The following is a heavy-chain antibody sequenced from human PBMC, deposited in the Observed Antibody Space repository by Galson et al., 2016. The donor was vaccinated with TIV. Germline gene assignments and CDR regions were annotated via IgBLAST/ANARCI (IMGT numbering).Heavy chain of an antibody. J-gene: IGHJ4*02. Sequence: SLRLSCAASGFTFSSYPMHWVRQAPGKGLEWVAYISFDGSDKYYAASMKGRFTISRDKSKNSLYLQMDSLRAEDTAVYSCARVYADYYFDYWGQGTLVTFSS. D-gene: IGHD4-17*01. CDR2: ISFDGSDK. V-gene: IGHV3-30-3*01. CDR3: ARVYADYYFDY. CDR1: GFTFSSYP.